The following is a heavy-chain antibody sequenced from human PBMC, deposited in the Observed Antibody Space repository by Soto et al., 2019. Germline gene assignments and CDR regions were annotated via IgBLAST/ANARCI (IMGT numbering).Heavy chain of an antibody. CDR1: GGTFSSYA. D-gene: IGHD3-10*01. Sequence: QVQLVQSGAEVKKPGSSVKVSCKASGGTFSSYAISWVRQAPGQGLEWMGGIIPIFGTANYAQKFQGRVTITADESTSTDYMELSSLRSEDTAVYYCARCHMVRGVIAVYYYGMDVWGQGTTVTVSS. J-gene: IGHJ6*02. V-gene: IGHV1-69*01. CDR3: ARCHMVRGVIAVYYYGMDV. CDR2: IIPIFGTA.